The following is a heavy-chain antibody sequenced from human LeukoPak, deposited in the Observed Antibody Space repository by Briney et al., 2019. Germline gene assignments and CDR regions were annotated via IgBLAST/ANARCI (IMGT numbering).Heavy chain of an antibody. D-gene: IGHD6-13*01. J-gene: IGHJ5*02. CDR3: ARGGPYSSSWRPVVISWFAP. V-gene: IGHV4-34*01. CDR2: MNHSGRT. CDR1: GGSFSGYY. Sequence: PSETLSLTCAVYGGSFSGYYWSWLREPPVKGVEWLGEMNHSGRTKYNPSLKSRVTISVDTSKIQFSLKLSSVTAADTAVYYCARGGPYSSSWRPVVISWFAPWCQGTLVTVSS.